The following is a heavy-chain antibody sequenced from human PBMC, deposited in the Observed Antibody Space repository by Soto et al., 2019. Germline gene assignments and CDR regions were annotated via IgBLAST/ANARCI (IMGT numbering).Heavy chain of an antibody. CDR1: GFTFSSYA. J-gene: IGHJ4*02. D-gene: IGHD6-6*01. CDR2: ISYDGSNK. CDR3: ARTVDSSSSASVDY. Sequence: QVQLVESGGGVVQPGRSLRLSCAASGFTFSSYAMHWVRQAPGKGLEWVAVISYDGSNKYYADSVKGRFTISRDNSKNTLYLQMNSLRAEDTAVYYCARTVDSSSSASVDYWGQGTLDTVSS. V-gene: IGHV3-30-3*01.